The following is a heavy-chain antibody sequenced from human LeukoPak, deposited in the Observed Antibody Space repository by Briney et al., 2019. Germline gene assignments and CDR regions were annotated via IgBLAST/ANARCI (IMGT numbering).Heavy chain of an antibody. CDR2: MNPNRGNT. CDR3: ARGSVLARWPHAFDM. D-gene: IGHD4-23*01. Sequence: ASVKVSCKASGYTFTSYDINWVRQATGRGLEWMGWMNPNRGNTGYAQKFQGRVSMTRDTSINTAYMELSSLTSEDTAVYYCARGSVLARWPHAFDMWGQGTMVTVSS. V-gene: IGHV1-8*01. J-gene: IGHJ3*02. CDR1: GYTFTSYD.